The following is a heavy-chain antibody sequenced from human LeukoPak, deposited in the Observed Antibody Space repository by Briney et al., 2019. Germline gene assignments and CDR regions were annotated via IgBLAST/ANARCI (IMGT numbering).Heavy chain of an antibody. CDR2: IKPDEGEK. D-gene: IGHD3-10*01. J-gene: IGHJ2*01. V-gene: IGHV3-7*01. Sequence: GGSLRLSCAASGFTFSSDWMIWVRQGPGKGREWVANIKPDEGEKYYVDSVKGRFTVSRDNAKNSLYLQMDSLRAEDTAVYYCVRYYTRHSWYFDLWGRGTLVTVSS. CDR1: GFTFSSDW. CDR3: VRYYTRHSWYFDL.